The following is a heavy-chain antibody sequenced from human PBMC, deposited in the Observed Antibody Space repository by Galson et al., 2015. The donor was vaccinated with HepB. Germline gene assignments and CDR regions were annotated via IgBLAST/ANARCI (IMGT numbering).Heavy chain of an antibody. J-gene: IGHJ4*02. CDR1: GGSISSGGYY. CDR3: ARVVRNDYGDYAYFDY. D-gene: IGHD4-17*01. CDR2: IYYSGST. V-gene: IGHV4-31*03. Sequence: TLSLTCTVSGGSISSGGYYWSWIRQHPGKGLEWIGYIYYSGSTYYNPSLKSRVTISVDTSKNQFSLKLSSVTAADTAVYYCARVVRNDYGDYAYFDYWGQGTLVTVSS.